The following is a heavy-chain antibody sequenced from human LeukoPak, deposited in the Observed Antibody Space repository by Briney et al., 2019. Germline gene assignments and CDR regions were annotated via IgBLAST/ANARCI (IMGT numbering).Heavy chain of an antibody. D-gene: IGHD6-13*01. CDR1: GFTFDDYA. Sequence: GGSLRLSCAASGFTFDDYAMHWVRQAPGKGLEWVSGISWNSGSIVYADSVKGRFTISRDNAKNSLYLQMNSLRAEDTAVYYCARDRIAAAGGVSDYWGQGTLVTVS. CDR3: ARDRIAAAGGVSDY. J-gene: IGHJ4*02. V-gene: IGHV3-9*01. CDR2: ISWNSGSI.